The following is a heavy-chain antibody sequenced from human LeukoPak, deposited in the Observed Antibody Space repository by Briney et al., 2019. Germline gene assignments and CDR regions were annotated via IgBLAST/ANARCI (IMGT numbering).Heavy chain of an antibody. D-gene: IGHD5-12*01. J-gene: IGHJ4*02. CDR1: GFTVSSNY. V-gene: IGHV3-53*01. CDR2: IYSGGST. Sequence: GGSLRLSCAASGFTVSSNYMSWVRQAPGKGLEWVSVIYSGGSTYYADSVKGRFTISRDNAKNSLYLQMNSLRAEDTAVYYCARDQGGYDYIGFDYWGQGTLVTVSS. CDR3: ARDQGGYDYIGFDY.